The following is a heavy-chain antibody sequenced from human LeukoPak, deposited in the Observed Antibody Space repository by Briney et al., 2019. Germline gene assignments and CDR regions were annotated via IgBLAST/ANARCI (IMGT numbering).Heavy chain of an antibody. V-gene: IGHV1-18*01. CDR3: ARDYCSGGSCYNYYFDY. D-gene: IGHD2-15*01. CDR1: GYTFTSYG. CDR2: ISAYNGNT. J-gene: IGHJ4*02. Sequence: ASVKVSCKASGYTFTSYGISWVRQAPGQGLEWMGWISAYNGNTNYAQKLQGRVTMTTDTSTSTAYMELRSLRSDDTAVYYCARDYCSGGSCYNYYFDYWGQGTLVTVPS.